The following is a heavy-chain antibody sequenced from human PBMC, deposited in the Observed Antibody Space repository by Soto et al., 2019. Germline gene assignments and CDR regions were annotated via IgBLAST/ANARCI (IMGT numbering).Heavy chain of an antibody. J-gene: IGHJ4*02. D-gene: IGHD6-19*01. V-gene: IGHV3-7*03. CDR1: GFTFISSF. CDR3: ARYYRGSGRYFFDY. CDR2: INQDGGVT. Sequence: PGGSLRLSCVASGFTFISSFMGWIRQAPGKGLEWVANINQDGGVTHYVDSVEGRFTISRDNTKDSLYLQMNSLRGEDTAIYYCARYYRGSGRYFFDYWGQGTPVTVSS.